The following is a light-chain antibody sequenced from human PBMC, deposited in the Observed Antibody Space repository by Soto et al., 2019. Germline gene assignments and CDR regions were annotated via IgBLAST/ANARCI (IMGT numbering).Light chain of an antibody. CDR1: QSLVHSDGNTY. CDR3: MQATQSPRT. Sequence: DIVMTQTPLSSPVTLGQPASISCRSSQSLVHSDGNTYLSWLQQRPGQPPRLLIYKLSNRFSGVPDRFTGSVAGTDFTLKISRVEAEDVGVYYCMQATQSPRTFGQGTKVEIK. V-gene: IGKV2-24*01. CDR2: KLS. J-gene: IGKJ1*01.